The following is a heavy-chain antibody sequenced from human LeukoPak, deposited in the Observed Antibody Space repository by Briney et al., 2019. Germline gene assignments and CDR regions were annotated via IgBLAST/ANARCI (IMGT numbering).Heavy chain of an antibody. CDR1: GGSISSYY. Sequence: SETLSLTCTVSGGSISSYYWSWIRQPAGKGLEWTGRIYTSGSTNYNPSLKSRVTMSVDTSKNQFSLKLSSVTAADTAVYYCARVTVDTAMGHFDYWGQGTLVTVSS. D-gene: IGHD5-18*01. V-gene: IGHV4-4*07. CDR3: ARVTVDTAMGHFDY. J-gene: IGHJ4*02. CDR2: IYTSGST.